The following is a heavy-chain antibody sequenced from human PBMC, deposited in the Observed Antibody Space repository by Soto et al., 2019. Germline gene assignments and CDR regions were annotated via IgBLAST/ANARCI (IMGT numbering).Heavy chain of an antibody. CDR1: GFTFSSYA. Sequence: QVQLVESGGGVVQPGRSLRLSCAASGFTFSSYAMHWVRQAPGKWLEWVAVISYDGSNKYYADSVKGRFTISRDNSKNTLYLQMNSLRAEDTAVYYCAIPTLRFLDPFDYWGQGTLVTVSS. J-gene: IGHJ4*02. V-gene: IGHV3-30-3*01. CDR2: ISYDGSNK. D-gene: IGHD3-3*01. CDR3: AIPTLRFLDPFDY.